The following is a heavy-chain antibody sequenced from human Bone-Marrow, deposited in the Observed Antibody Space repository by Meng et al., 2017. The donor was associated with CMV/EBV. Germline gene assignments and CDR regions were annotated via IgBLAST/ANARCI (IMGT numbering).Heavy chain of an antibody. Sequence: ASVKVSCKASGYTFTSSGISWVRQAPGQGPEWMGWISGHNGNTNYAQKFQGRVTMTADTSTSTAYLDLRNLNSDDTAVYYCARDLRCDITSWCFDYWGQGPLVTFYS. CDR1: GYTFTSSG. V-gene: IGHV1-18*01. J-gene: IGHJ4*02. CDR3: ARDLRCDITSWCFDY. D-gene: IGHD2-8*02. CDR2: ISGHNGNT.